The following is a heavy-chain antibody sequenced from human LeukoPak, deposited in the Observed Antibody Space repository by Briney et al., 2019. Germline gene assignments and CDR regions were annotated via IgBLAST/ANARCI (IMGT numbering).Heavy chain of an antibody. CDR1: GGSISSYY. D-gene: IGHD1-26*01. V-gene: IGHV4-59*01. Sequence: SETLSLTCTVSGGSISSYYWSWIRQPPGKGLEWIGYIYYSGITNYNPSLKSRDTISIDTSKNQFSLRLSSVTAADAAVYYCASGTAGLNNFDYWGQGTLVTVSS. J-gene: IGHJ4*02. CDR3: ASGTAGLNNFDY. CDR2: IYYSGIT.